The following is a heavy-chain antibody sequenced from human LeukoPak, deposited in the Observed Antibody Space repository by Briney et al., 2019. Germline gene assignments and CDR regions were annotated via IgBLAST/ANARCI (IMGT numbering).Heavy chain of an antibody. V-gene: IGHV1-2*02. D-gene: IGHD3-10*01. CDR2: INPNSGGT. J-gene: IGHJ6*03. CDR1: GYTFTGYY. CDR3: ATTMVRGVIISRYYYYYMDV. Sequence: GASVKVSCKASGYTFTGYYMHWVRQAPGQGLEWMGWINPNSGGTNYAQKFQGRVTMTRDTSISTAYMELSRLRSDDTAVYYGATTMVRGVIISRYYYYYMDVWGKGTTVTVSS.